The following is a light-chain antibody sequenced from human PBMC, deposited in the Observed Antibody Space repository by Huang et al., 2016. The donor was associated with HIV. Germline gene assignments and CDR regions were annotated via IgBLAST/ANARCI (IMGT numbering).Light chain of an antibody. CDR2: DAS. CDR1: QSVSSY. V-gene: IGKV3-11*01. Sequence: EIVLTQSPATLSLSPGERATLSCRASQSVSSYLACYQQKPGQAPILLIYDASNRASGIPARFSGSGSGTDFTLTINSLEPEDFAVYYCQQRSNFLYTFGQGTKLEIK. J-gene: IGKJ2*01. CDR3: QQRSNFLYT.